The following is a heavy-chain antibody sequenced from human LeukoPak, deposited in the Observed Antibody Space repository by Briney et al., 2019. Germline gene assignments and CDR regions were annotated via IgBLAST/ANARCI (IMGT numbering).Heavy chain of an antibody. CDR1: GYSISSGYY. CDR2: IYHSGST. J-gene: IGHJ4*02. V-gene: IGHV4-38-2*02. Sequence: SETLSLTCTVSGYSISSGYYWGWIRQPPGKGLEWIGSIYHSGSTYYNPSLKSRVTISVDTSKNQFSLKLSSVTAADTAVYYCARVSGGYVEALDYWGQETLVTVSS. D-gene: IGHD5-12*01. CDR3: ARVSGGYVEALDY.